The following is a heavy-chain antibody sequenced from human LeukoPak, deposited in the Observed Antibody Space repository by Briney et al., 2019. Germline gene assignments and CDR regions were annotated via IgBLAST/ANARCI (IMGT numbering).Heavy chain of an antibody. CDR2: ISSSSSTI. CDR1: GFTFSSYS. Sequence: GGSLRLSCAASGFTFSSYSMNWVRQAPGKGLEWVSYISSSSSTIYYADSVKGRFTISRDNSKNTLYLQMNSLRAEDTAVYYCARVHLSSQDYWGQGTLVTVSS. V-gene: IGHV3-48*01. J-gene: IGHJ4*02. CDR3: ARVHLSSQDY.